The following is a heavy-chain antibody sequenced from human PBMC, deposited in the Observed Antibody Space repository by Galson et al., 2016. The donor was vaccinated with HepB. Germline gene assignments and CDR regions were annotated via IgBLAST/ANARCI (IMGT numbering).Heavy chain of an antibody. D-gene: IGHD6-25*01. CDR3: AQEDPRIAAAILDS. CDR2: ISSNGATI. V-gene: IGHV3-48*01. Sequence: SLRLSCAASGFTFSSYTMNWVRQAPGKGLEWVSYISSNGATIYYADSVKGRFTLTRDSAKNSLYLQMNRLRAEDTGLYYCAQEDPRIAAAILDSWGQGTLVTVSS. J-gene: IGHJ4*02. CDR1: GFTFSSYT.